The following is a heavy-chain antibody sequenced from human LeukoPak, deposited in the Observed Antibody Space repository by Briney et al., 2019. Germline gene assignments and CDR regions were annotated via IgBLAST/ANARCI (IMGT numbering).Heavy chain of an antibody. V-gene: IGHV3-64D*06. J-gene: IGHJ4*02. CDR1: GFTFSTYV. CDR3: VRGTGY. CDR2: ISSNGDNT. Sequence: GGSLRLSCSVSGFTFSTYVMHWVRQAPGKGLGYVSAISSNGDNTYYADSVKGRFTISGDNSKNTLYLQMSSLRADDTAVYYCVRGTGYWGQGTLVTVSS.